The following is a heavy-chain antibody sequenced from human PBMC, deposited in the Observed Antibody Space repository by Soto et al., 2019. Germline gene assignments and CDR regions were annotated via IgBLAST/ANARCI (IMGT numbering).Heavy chain of an antibody. CDR1: GGSFSGYY. CDR2: INHSGST. V-gene: IGHV4-34*01. Sequence: PSETLSLTCAVYGGSFSGYYWSWIRQPPGKGLEWIGEINHSGSTNYNPSLKSRVTISVDTSKNQFSLKLSSVTAADTAVYHCARGGRTMRYNWNYGPYYYYYGMDVWGQGTTVTVSS. CDR3: ARGGRTMRYNWNYGPYYYYYGMDV. J-gene: IGHJ6*02. D-gene: IGHD1-7*01.